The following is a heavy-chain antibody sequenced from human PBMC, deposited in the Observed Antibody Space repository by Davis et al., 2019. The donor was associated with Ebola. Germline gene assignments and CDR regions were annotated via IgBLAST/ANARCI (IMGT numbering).Heavy chain of an antibody. D-gene: IGHD3-3*01. Sequence: GESLKISCAASGFTFSSYSMNWVRQAPGKGLEWVSSISSSSSYIYYADSVKGRFTISRDNAKNSLYLQMNSLRAEDTAVYYCARGCSGCITIFGVVIPGYYYYGMDVWGQGTTVTVSS. CDR1: GFTFSSYS. J-gene: IGHJ6*02. V-gene: IGHV3-21*01. CDR3: ARGCSGCITIFGVVIPGYYYYGMDV. CDR2: ISSSSSYI.